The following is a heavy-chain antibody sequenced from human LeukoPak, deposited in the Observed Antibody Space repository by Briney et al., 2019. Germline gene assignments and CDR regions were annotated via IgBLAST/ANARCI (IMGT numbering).Heavy chain of an antibody. CDR1: GFTFSGYR. CDR2: ISSSSSTI. CDR3: ARGQYGSGKDI. Sequence: GGSLRLSCAASGFTFSGYRMNWVRQAPGKGLEWVSYISSSSSTIYYADSVKGRFTISRDNAKNPLNLQMNSLRAEDTAVYYCARGQYGSGKDIWGQGTMVTVSS. V-gene: IGHV3-48*04. D-gene: IGHD3-10*01. J-gene: IGHJ3*02.